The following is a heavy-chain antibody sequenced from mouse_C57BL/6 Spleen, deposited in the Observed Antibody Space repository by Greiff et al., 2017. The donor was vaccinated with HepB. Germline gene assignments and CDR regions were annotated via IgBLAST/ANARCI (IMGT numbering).Heavy chain of an antibody. V-gene: IGHV3-6*01. CDR2: ISYDGSN. J-gene: IGHJ3*01. CDR1: GYSITSGYY. Sequence: EVQLQESGPGLVKPSQSLSLTCSVTGYSITSGYYWNWIRQFPGNKLEWMGYISYDGSNNYNPSLKNRISITRYTSKNQFFLKLNSVTTEDTATYYCARGGDYDYGGFAYWGQGTLVTVSA. CDR3: ARGGDYDYGGFAY. D-gene: IGHD2-4*01.